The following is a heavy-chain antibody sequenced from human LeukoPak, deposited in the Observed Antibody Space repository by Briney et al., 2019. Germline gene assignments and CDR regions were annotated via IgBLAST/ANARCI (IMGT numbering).Heavy chain of an antibody. Sequence: ASVKVSCKASGYTFTSYYMHWVRQAPGQGLEWMGIINPSGGSKSYAQKFQRRVTMTRDTSTSTAYMEVSSVRSEDTAVYYCARGTYSNYREAPDYWGQGSLVTVSS. CDR2: INPSGGSK. CDR3: ARGTYSNYREAPDY. J-gene: IGHJ4*02. CDR1: GYTFTSYY. V-gene: IGHV1-46*01. D-gene: IGHD4-11*01.